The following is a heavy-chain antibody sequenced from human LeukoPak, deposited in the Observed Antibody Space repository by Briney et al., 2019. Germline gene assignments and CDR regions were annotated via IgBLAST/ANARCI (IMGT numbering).Heavy chain of an antibody. D-gene: IGHD5-18*01. CDR2: INPNSGGT. CDR1: GYTFTGYY. J-gene: IGHJ5*02. V-gene: IGHV1-2*02. Sequence: ASVKVSCKASGYTFTGYYMHWVRQAPGQGLEWMGWINPNSGGTNYAQKFQGRVTMTRDTSISTAYMELSRLRSDDTAVYYCARDKADTAMTNWFDPWGQGTLVTVSS. CDR3: ARDKADTAMTNWFDP.